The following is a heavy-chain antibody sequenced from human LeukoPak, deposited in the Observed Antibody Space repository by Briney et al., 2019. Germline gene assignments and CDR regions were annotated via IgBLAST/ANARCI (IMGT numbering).Heavy chain of an antibody. CDR1: GFTFSNYA. J-gene: IGHJ4*02. V-gene: IGHV3-23*01. D-gene: IGHD1-26*01. CDR2: ISSSGGGT. CDR3: AKINSGSYTDY. Sequence: PGGSLRLSCAASGFTFSNYAMSWVRQAPGKGLEWVSSISSSGGGTHYADSVKGRFTISRDNSKNTLSLQMNSLKAEDTAVYYCAKINSGSYTDYWGQGTLVTVSS.